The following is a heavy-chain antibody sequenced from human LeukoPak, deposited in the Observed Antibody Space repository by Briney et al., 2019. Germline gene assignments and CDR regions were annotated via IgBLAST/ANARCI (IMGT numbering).Heavy chain of an antibody. D-gene: IGHD6-13*01. CDR3: ARASADSSSWYDGMDV. CDR1: GFTVSSNY. CDR2: IYSGGST. J-gene: IGHJ6*02. Sequence: PGGSLRLSCAASGFTVSSNYMSWVRRAPGKGLEWVSVIYSGGSTYYADSVKGRFTISRHNSKNTLYLQMNSLRAEDTAVYYCARASADSSSWYDGMDVWGQGTTVTVSS. V-gene: IGHV3-53*04.